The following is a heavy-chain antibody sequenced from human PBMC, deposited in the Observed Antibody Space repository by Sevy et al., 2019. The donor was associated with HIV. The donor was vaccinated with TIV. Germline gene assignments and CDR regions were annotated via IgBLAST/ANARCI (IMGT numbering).Heavy chain of an antibody. CDR1: GFTFSSYA. J-gene: IGHJ6*03. D-gene: IGHD3-16*02. V-gene: IGHV3-23*01. Sequence: GGSLRLSCAASGFTFSSYAMSWVRQAPGKGLEWVSAISGSGGSTYYADSVKGRFTISRDNSKNTLYLQMNSLRAEDTAVYYCANLPAYDYVWGSYRYTGGYYYYMDVWGKGTTVTVSS. CDR3: ANLPAYDYVWGSYRYTGGYYYYMDV. CDR2: ISGSGGST.